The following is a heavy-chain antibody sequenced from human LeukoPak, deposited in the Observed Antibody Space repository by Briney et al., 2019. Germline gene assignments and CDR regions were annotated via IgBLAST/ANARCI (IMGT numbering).Heavy chain of an antibody. J-gene: IGHJ4*02. D-gene: IGHD3-22*01. CDR1: GFSFSTYG. CDR3: AKETNHYYDSSGYIDY. V-gene: IGHV3-23*01. CDR2: ISGSGGST. Sequence: GGSLRLSCAASGFSFSTYGMSWVRQAPGKGLEWVSAISGSGGSTYYADSVKGRFTISRDNSKNTLYLQMNSLRAEDTAVYYCAKETNHYYDSSGYIDYWGQGTLVTVSS.